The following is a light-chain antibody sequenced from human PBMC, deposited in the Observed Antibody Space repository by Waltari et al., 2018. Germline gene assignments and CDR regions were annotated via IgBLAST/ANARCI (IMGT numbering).Light chain of an antibody. CDR3: CSYAGFYTYV. J-gene: IGLJ1*01. CDR2: DVT. V-gene: IGLV2-11*01. CDR1: SSDVVCFNY. Sequence: QSALTQPRSVSGSPGQSVTIPCTGTSSDVVCFNYVSWFQQHPGEAPKLIIYDVTKRPSGVPGRFSGSKSGNTASLTISVLQAEDDSDYYCCSYAGFYTYVFGTGTKVTVL.